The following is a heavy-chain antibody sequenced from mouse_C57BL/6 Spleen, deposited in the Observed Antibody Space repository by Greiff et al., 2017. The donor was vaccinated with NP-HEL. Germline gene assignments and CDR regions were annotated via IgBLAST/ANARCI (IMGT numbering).Heavy chain of an antibody. Sequence: EVMLVESGGCLVKPGGSLKLSCAASGFTFSDYGMHWVRQAPEKGLEWVAYISSGSSTIYYADTVKGRFTIARDNAKNTLFLQMTSLRSEDTAVYYCARNYDYDVDYWGQGTTLTVSS. D-gene: IGHD2-4*01. CDR2: ISSGSSTI. CDR1: GFTFSDYG. V-gene: IGHV5-17*01. J-gene: IGHJ2*01. CDR3: ARNYDYDVDY.